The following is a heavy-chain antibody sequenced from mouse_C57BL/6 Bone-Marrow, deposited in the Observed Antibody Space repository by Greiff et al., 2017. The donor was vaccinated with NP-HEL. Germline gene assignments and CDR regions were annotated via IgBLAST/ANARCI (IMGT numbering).Heavy chain of an antibody. J-gene: IGHJ1*03. CDR2: ISDGGSYT. V-gene: IGHV5-4*01. CDR3: ARGYGYFDV. CDR1: GFTFSSYA. Sequence: EVQLVESGGGLVKPGGSLKLSCAASGFTFSSYAMSWVRQTPEKRLEWVATISDGGSYTYYPDNVKGRFTISRDNAKNNLYLQMSHLKSEDTAMYYCARGYGYFDVWGTGTTVTVSS.